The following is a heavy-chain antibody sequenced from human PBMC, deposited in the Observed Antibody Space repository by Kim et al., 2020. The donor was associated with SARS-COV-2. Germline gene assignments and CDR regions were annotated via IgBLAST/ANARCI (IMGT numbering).Heavy chain of an antibody. J-gene: IGHJ4*02. CDR3: AKGHGDH. V-gene: IGHV3-23*01. CDR2: GDP. Sequence: GDPFSANTLKGRFTISRDNSKRTLYLQRNSLRADDTAIYYCAKGHGDHWGQGTLVTVSS.